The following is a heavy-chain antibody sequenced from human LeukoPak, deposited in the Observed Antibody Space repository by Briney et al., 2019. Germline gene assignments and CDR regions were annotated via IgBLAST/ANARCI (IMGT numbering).Heavy chain of an antibody. CDR2: IIPIFGTA. D-gene: IGHD3-22*01. CDR3: ARVGPLTPVDYYDSSGYYYFDY. J-gene: IGHJ4*02. CDR1: RGTFSSYA. V-gene: IGHV1-69*05. Sequence: SVKVSCKASRGTFSSYAISWVRQAPGQGLEWMGGIIPIFGTANYAQKFQGRVTMTRDMSTSTVYMELSSLRSEDTAVYYCARVGPLTPVDYYDSSGYYYFDYWGQGTLVTVSS.